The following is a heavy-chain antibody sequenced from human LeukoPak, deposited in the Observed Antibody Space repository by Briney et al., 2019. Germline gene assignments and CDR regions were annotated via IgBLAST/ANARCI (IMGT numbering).Heavy chain of an antibody. CDR3: TTDLEVVPAHDAFDI. J-gene: IGHJ3*02. CDR2: FKSKKEGGTT. V-gene: IGHV3-15*01. Sequence: GGSLRLSCAASIFTFNNACMMGPRQAREKALVCVVHFKSKKEGGTTDYAAPVIGRFTISRDDSKNTLYLQMNSLKAEDTAVYYCTTDLEVVPAHDAFDIWGQGTMVTVSS. D-gene: IGHD2-2*01. CDR1: IFTFNNAC.